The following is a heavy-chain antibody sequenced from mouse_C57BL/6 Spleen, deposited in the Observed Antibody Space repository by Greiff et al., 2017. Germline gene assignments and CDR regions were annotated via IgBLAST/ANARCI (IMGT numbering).Heavy chain of an antibody. CDR2: INPNNGGT. Sequence: EVQLQQSGPELVKPGASVKISCKASGYTFTDYYMNWVKQSHGKSLEWIGDINPNNGGTSYNQKFKGKATLTVDKSSSTAYMELHSLTSEDSAVYYCARASFITTVVATLDSFDSRGQCNTL. CDR3: ARASFITTVVATLDSFDS. D-gene: IGHD1-1*01. J-gene: IGHJ2*01. V-gene: IGHV1-26*01. CDR1: GYTFTDYY.